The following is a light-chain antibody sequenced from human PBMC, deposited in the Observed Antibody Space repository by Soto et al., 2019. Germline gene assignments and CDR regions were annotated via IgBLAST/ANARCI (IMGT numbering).Light chain of an antibody. CDR3: QQRSNWHPIT. J-gene: IGKJ5*01. CDR2: DAS. CDR1: QGISSY. V-gene: IGKV1-9*01. Sequence: DIQLTQSPSFLSASVGDRVTITCRASQGISSYLAWYQQKPGKATKLLIYDASSLESGVPSRFSGSGSGTDFTLTISNLEPEDFAVYYCQQRSNWHPITFGQGTRLEIK.